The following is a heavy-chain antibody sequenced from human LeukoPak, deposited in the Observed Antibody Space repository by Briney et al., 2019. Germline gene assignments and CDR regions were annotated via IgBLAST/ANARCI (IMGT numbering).Heavy chain of an antibody. D-gene: IGHD3-22*01. CDR2: ISGSGGST. J-gene: IGHJ6*03. V-gene: IGHV3-23*01. CDR3: ARANSSGGKKYYYYYMDV. Sequence: PGGTLRLSCAASGFTFSSYGMSWVRQAPGKGLEWVSAISGSGGSTYYADSVKGRFTISRDNSKNTLYLQMNSLRAEDTALYYCARANSSGGKKYYYYYMDVWGKGTTVTVSS. CDR1: GFTFSSYG.